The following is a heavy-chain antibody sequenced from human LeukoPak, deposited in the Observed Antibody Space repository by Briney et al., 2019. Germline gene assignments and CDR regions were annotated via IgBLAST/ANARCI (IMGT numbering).Heavy chain of an antibody. CDR3: ARHQGVPGNAFDI. CDR2: IYSGGST. D-gene: IGHD2-2*01. CDR1: GFTFSSYA. V-gene: IGHV3-53*01. J-gene: IGHJ3*02. Sequence: GGSLRLSCAASGFTFSSYAMNWVRQAPGKGLEWVSVIYSGGSTYYADSVKGRFTISRDNSKNTLYLQMNSLRAEDTAVYYCARHQGVPGNAFDIWGQGTMVTVSS.